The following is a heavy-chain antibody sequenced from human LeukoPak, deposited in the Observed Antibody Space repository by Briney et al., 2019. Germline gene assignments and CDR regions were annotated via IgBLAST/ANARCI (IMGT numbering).Heavy chain of an antibody. Sequence: GRSLRLSCAASGFTFDDYAMHWVRQAPGKGLEWISGISWSSGDIIYADSVKGRFTISRDNAKNSLYLQMNSLRADDTALYYCARRSDWYIFDYWGQGTLVTVSS. J-gene: IGHJ4*02. CDR2: ISWSSGDI. CDR1: GFTFDDYA. V-gene: IGHV3-9*01. CDR3: ARRSDWYIFDY. D-gene: IGHD3-9*01.